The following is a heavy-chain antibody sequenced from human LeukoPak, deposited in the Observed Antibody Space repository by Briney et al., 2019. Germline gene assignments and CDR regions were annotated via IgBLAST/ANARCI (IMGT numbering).Heavy chain of an antibody. Sequence: ASVKVSCKASGYTFASYDISWVRQAPGQGLEWTGWINPNSGGTNYAQKFQGRVTMTRDTSISTAYMELSRLRSDDTAVYYCARGALVGYCSSTSCSTIDYWGQGTLVTVSS. CDR1: GYTFASYD. V-gene: IGHV1-2*02. CDR3: ARGALVGYCSSTSCSTIDY. J-gene: IGHJ4*02. D-gene: IGHD2-2*01. CDR2: INPNSGGT.